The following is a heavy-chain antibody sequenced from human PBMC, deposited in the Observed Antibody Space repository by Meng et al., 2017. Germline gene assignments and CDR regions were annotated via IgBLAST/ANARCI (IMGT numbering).Heavy chain of an antibody. V-gene: IGHV3-21*01. CDR1: GFTFSSYS. CDR2: ISSSSYI. D-gene: IGHD3-22*01. Sequence: GGSLRLSCAASGFTFSSYSMNWVRQAPGKGLEWVSSISSSSYIYYADSVKGRFTISRDNAKNSLYLQMNSLRAEDTAVYYCARDRYHYDSSGLFDYWGQGTLVTVSS. J-gene: IGHJ4*02. CDR3: ARDRYHYDSSGLFDY.